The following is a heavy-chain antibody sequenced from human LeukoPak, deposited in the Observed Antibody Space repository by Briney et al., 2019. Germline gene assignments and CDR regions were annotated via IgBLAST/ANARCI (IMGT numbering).Heavy chain of an antibody. CDR1: GFTFSTYG. V-gene: IGHV3-23*01. CDR3: ARPSPPGDGYNPCDY. D-gene: IGHD5-24*01. J-gene: IGHJ4*02. CDR2: ISGSGGRT. Sequence: GSLRLSCAASGFTFSTYGMSWVRQAPGKGLDWVSAISGSGGRTSYADSVAGRFTISRDNSKNTLYLQMNSLRTEDSAVYYCARPSPPGDGYNPCDYWGPGALVIVSS.